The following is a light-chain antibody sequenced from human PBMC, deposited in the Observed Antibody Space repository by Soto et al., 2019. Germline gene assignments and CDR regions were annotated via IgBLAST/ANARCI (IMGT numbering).Light chain of an antibody. V-gene: IGKV3-20*01. Sequence: EIVLTQSADTLSLSPGERATLSCRASQSVTSSHVAWYQQRPGQAPSLLIYRASNKDTGIPDRFSGSGSGTDFTLTISRLEPEDSAVYYWQQYGSSPREVTFGQGTKLEI. J-gene: IGKJ2*01. CDR2: RAS. CDR3: QQYGSSPREVT. CDR1: QSVTSSH.